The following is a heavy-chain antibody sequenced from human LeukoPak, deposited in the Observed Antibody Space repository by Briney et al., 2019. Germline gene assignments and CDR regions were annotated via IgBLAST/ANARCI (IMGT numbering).Heavy chain of an antibody. CDR1: GFTFIPYA. D-gene: IGHD1-26*01. CDR2: ISIGAGST. CDR3: AKNSWSSVHYFDC. J-gene: IGHJ4*02. V-gene: IGHV3-23*01. Sequence: PGGSLRLSCTASGFTFIPYAVTWVRQAPGKGLEWVSTISIGAGSTYYADSVKGRFTIAIDNSKSTLYLQMNSLRAEDTAVYYCAKNSWSSVHYFDCWRQQSLLAVSS.